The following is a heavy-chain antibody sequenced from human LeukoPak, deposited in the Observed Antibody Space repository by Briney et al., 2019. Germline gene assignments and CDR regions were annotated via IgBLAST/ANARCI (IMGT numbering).Heavy chain of an antibody. J-gene: IGHJ5*02. CDR3: ATYHSGTSGDWFDP. V-gene: IGHV5-51*01. Sequence: GESLKISCKGSGYSFNNFWIGWVRQMPGKGLEWMGIIYPEISETRYSPSFQGQVTISADKSISTAYPQWSSLKTSDTAIYYCATYHSGTSGDWFDPWGQGTLVTVSS. CDR2: IYPEISET. D-gene: IGHD1-26*01. CDR1: GYSFNNFW.